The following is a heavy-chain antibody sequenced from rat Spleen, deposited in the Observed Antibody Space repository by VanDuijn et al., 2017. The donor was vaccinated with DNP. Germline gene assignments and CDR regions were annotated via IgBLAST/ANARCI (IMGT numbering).Heavy chain of an antibody. CDR2: INKDSRTI. Sequence: EVKLVESGGGLVQPGRSLKLSCAASGFNFNDYWMGWVRQAPGKGLEWIAEINKDSRTIKYSPSLKDKLIISRDNAQKALYLQMSKLGSEDTAIYYCVREAFGVDYWGQGVMVTVSS. CDR1: GFNFNDYW. CDR3: VREAFGVDY. D-gene: IGHD4-3*01. J-gene: IGHJ2*01. V-gene: IGHV4-2*01.